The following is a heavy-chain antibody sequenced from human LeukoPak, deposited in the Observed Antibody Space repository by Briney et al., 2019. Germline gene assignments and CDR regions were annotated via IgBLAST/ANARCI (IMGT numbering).Heavy chain of an antibody. V-gene: IGHV1-18*01. J-gene: IGHJ6*02. D-gene: IGHD5-12*01. CDR2: ISGYNGNT. CDR3: ARGGGGWWLRIFSYYYGMDV. Sequence: ASVKVSCKASGYTFNNYGISWVRQAPGQGLEWMGWISGYNGNTNYAQKLQGRVTMTTDTSTSTAYMELRSLTSDDTAVYYCARGGGGWWLRIFSYYYGMDVWGQGTTVTVSS. CDR1: GYTFNNYG.